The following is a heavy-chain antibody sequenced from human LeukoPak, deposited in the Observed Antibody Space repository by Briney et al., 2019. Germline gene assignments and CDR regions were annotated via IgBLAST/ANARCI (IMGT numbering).Heavy chain of an antibody. CDR1: GLTFSSHW. CDR2: ISGSGGST. Sequence: PGGSLRLSCAASGLTFSSHWMHWVRQAPGKGLEWVSAISGSGGSTYYADSVKGRFTISRDNSKNTLYLQMNSLRAEDTAVYYCAKDGVPLYYDSSGYLDYWGQGTLVTVSS. J-gene: IGHJ4*02. CDR3: AKDGVPLYYDSSGYLDY. V-gene: IGHV3-23*01. D-gene: IGHD3-22*01.